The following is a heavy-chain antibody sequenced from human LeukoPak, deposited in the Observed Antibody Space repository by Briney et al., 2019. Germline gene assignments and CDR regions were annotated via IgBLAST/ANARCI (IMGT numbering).Heavy chain of an antibody. Sequence: GGSLRLSCAASRFTFRSYAMHWVRQAPGKGLEWAAVITYDGRQIYYADSVKGRFTISRDNSRNTLHLQMNSLRAEDTAVYYCAIHGVGATEPDYYYYYGMDVWGQGTTVTVSS. CDR3: AIHGVGATEPDYYYYYGMDV. CDR1: RFTFRSYA. J-gene: IGHJ6*02. V-gene: IGHV3-33*08. D-gene: IGHD1-26*01. CDR2: ITYDGRQI.